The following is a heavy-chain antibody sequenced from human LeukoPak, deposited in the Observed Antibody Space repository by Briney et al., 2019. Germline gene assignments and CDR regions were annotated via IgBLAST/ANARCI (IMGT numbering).Heavy chain of an antibody. CDR3: AKGGYSSGWRNYFDY. D-gene: IGHD6-19*01. J-gene: IGHJ4*02. Sequence: SETLSLTCTVSGDSISSSNYYWGWIRQPPGKGLEWIGSIYYSGSPYYNPSLKSRVTISVDTSKNQFSLKLSSVTAADTAVYYCAKGGYSSGWRNYFDYWGQGTLVTVSS. CDR2: IYYSGSP. CDR1: GDSISSSNYY. V-gene: IGHV4-39*07.